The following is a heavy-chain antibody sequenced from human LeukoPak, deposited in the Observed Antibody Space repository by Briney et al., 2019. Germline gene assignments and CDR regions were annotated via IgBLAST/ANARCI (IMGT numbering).Heavy chain of an antibody. D-gene: IGHD3-22*01. CDR2: ISYDGSNK. Sequence: PGGSLRLSCAASGFTFSSYGMHWVRRAPGKGLEWVAVISYDGSNKYYADSVKGRFTISRDNSKNTLYLQMNSLRAEDTAVYYCATTYYYDSSGYYTGAFDIWGQGAMVTVSS. J-gene: IGHJ3*02. CDR3: ATTYYYDSSGYYTGAFDI. V-gene: IGHV3-30*03. CDR1: GFTFSSYG.